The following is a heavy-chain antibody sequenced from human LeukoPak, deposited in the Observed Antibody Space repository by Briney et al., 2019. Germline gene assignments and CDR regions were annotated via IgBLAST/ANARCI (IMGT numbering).Heavy chain of an antibody. J-gene: IGHJ5*02. CDR3: ARVFHCGGSSCYYRFDP. D-gene: IGHD2-15*01. V-gene: IGHV1-2*02. CDR2: INPNSGGT. CDR1: GVTFAGYS. Sequence: ASVKVSCKASGVTFAGYSMHWVRQAPGQGLEWMGWINPNSGGTNYAQKFQGRVTMTRDTSITTAYMELSRLRSDDTAVYYCARVFHCGGSSCYYRFDPWGQGTLVTVSS.